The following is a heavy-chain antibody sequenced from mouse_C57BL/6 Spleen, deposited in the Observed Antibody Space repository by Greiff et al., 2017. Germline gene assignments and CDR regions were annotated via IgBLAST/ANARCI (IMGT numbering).Heavy chain of an antibody. D-gene: IGHD2-3*01. Sequence: QVQLQQSGAELVKPGASVKLSCKASGYTFTSYWMQWVKQRPGQGLEWIGEIDPSDSYTNYNQKFKGKATLTVDTSSSTAYMQLSSLTSEDSAVYYCARLKVDGYHYFGYWGQGTTLTVSS. CDR1: GYTFTSYW. V-gene: IGHV1-50*01. CDR2: IDPSDSYT. J-gene: IGHJ2*01. CDR3: ARLKVDGYHYFGY.